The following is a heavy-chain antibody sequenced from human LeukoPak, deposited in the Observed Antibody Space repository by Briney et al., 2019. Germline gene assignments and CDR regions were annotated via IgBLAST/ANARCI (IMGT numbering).Heavy chain of an antibody. CDR3: ARTYYYDSSGYYNFDY. Sequence: SETLSLTCTVSGGSISSGGYYWSWIRQHAGKGLEWIGYIYYSGSTYYNSSLKSRVTISVDTSKNQFSLKLSSVTAADTAVYYCARTYYYDSSGYYNFDYWGQGTLVTVSS. J-gene: IGHJ4*02. CDR1: GGSISSGGYY. D-gene: IGHD3-22*01. CDR2: IYYSGST. V-gene: IGHV4-31*03.